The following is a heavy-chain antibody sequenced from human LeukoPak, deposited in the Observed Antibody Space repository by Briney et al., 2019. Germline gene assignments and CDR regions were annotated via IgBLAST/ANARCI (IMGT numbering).Heavy chain of an antibody. V-gene: IGHV3-7*01. D-gene: IGHD1-26*01. CDR3: ARGGATRGRFEN. Sequence: GGSLRLSCVASGFPFDVQTMSWVRQAPGKRLDWVASMREDGTKINYVDSVKGRFTISRDNPKNSLYLQMNSLRAEDTAVYYCARGGATRGRFENWGQGILVTVSS. CDR1: GFPFDVQT. J-gene: IGHJ4*02. CDR2: MREDGTKI.